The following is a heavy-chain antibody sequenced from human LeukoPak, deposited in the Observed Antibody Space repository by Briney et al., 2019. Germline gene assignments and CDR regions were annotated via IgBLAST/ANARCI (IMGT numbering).Heavy chain of an antibody. Sequence: SETLSLTCTVSGGSISSRSYYWGWIRHPPGKGLEWIGSIYYSGSTYYNPFLKSRVTISVDTSKNQFSLKLSSVTAADTAVYYCARRTSLYSSSYRYDYWGQGTLVTVSS. CDR3: ARRTSLYSSSYRYDY. CDR1: GGSISSRSYY. D-gene: IGHD6-6*01. J-gene: IGHJ4*02. V-gene: IGHV4-39*01. CDR2: IYYSGST.